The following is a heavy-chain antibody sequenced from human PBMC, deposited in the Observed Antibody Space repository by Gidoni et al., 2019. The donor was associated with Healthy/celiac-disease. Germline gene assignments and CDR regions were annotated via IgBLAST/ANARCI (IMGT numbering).Heavy chain of an antibody. V-gene: IGHV3-21*01. CDR2: ISSSSMYI. CDR3: ARDQESRVGNYYMDV. J-gene: IGHJ6*03. CDR1: GFTFSSYS. Sequence: EVQLVESGGGLVKPGGSLRLSCAAYGFTFSSYSMNWVRKAPGKGLAWVSSISSSSMYIYYADSGKGRFTISRDNAKNSLYLQMNSLRAEDTAVYYCARDQESRVGNYYMDVWGKGTTVTVSS.